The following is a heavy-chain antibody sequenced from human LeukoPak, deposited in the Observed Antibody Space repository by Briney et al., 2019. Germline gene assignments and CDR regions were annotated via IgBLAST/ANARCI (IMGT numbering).Heavy chain of an antibody. J-gene: IGHJ4*02. CDR3: ARVDRYSSWGNYFDY. D-gene: IGHD6-19*01. Sequence: ASVKVSCKASGGTFSSYAISWVRQAPGQGLEWMGWINPNSGGTNYAQKFQGRVTMTRDTSISTAYMELSSLRSEDTAVYYCARVDRYSSWGNYFDYWGQGTLVTVSS. CDR2: INPNSGGT. V-gene: IGHV1-2*02. CDR1: GGTFSSYA.